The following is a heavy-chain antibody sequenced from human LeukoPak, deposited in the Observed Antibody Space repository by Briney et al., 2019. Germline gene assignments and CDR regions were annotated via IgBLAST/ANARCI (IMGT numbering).Heavy chain of an antibody. Sequence: GGSLRLSCAASGFTFSSNPMHWVRQAPGKGLEWVAVTSHDENNKYYADSVKGRFTISRDNSKNTLYLQMNSLRTEDTAVYYCAKDVFGGIDYWGQGTLVTVS. V-gene: IGHV3-30-3*01. CDR3: AKDVFGGIDY. D-gene: IGHD3-10*01. CDR2: TSHDENNK. J-gene: IGHJ4*02. CDR1: GFTFSSNP.